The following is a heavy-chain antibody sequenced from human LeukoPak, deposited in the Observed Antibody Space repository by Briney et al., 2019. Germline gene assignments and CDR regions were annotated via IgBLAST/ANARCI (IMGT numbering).Heavy chain of an antibody. V-gene: IGHV3-21*01. J-gene: IGHJ4*02. CDR2: ITSSGSYI. CDR3: ARAEALKFRDFDY. Sequence: PAGSLLISCAASGFTFSNYSMNWVRQAPGKGLEWVSSITSSGSYIYYADSVKGRFTISRDNARNSLYLQMNSLRAEDTAIYYCARAEALKFRDFDYWGQ. CDR1: GFTFSNYS.